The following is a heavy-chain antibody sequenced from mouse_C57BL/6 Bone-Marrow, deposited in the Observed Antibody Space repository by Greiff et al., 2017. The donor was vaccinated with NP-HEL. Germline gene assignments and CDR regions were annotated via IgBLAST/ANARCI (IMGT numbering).Heavy chain of an antibody. D-gene: IGHD1-1*01. CDR2: ISNGGGST. J-gene: IGHJ2*01. CDR1: GFTFSDYY. V-gene: IGHV5-12*01. CDR3: ARHYGSSYPYYFDY. Sequence: EVKLQESGGGLVQPGGSLKLSCAASGFTFSDYYMYWVRQTPEKRLEWVAYISNGGGSTYYPDTVKGRFTISRDNAKNTLYLQMSRLKSEDTAMYYCARHYGSSYPYYFDYWGQGTTLTVSS.